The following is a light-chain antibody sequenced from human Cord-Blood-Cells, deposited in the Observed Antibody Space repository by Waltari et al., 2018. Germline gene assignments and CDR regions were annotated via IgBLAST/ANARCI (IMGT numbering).Light chain of an antibody. CDR1: HSVSSN. V-gene: IGKV3-15*01. CDR3: QQYNNWPPRAMYT. Sequence: EIVMTQYPATLSVSPGERATLSCSASHSVSSNLAWYQQKHGQAPRLLIYGASTRATGIPARFSGSGSGTEFTLTISSLQSEDFAVYYCQQYNNWPPRAMYTFGQGTKLEIK. J-gene: IGKJ2*01. CDR2: GAS.